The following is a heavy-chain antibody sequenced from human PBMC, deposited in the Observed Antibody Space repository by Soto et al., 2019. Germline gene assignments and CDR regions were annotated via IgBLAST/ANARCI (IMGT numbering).Heavy chain of an antibody. V-gene: IGHV1-2*02. D-gene: IGHD3-3*01. CDR3: ARERGSYYDFWSGYYKFRGMDV. CDR1: GYTFTGYY. CDR2: INPNSGGT. Sequence: ASVKVSCKASGYTFTGYYMHWVRQAPGQGLEWMGWINPNSGGTNYAQKFQGRVTMTRDTSISTAHMELSRLRSDDTAVYYCARERGSYYDFWSGYYKFRGMDVWGQGTTVTV. J-gene: IGHJ6*02.